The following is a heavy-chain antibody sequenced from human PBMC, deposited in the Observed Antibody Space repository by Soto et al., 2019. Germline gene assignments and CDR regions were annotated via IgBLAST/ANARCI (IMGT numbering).Heavy chain of an antibody. CDR2: IIPILGIA. D-gene: IGHD6-13*01. CDR1: GGTFSSYT. CDR3: AREPVVAAAGTDDY. Sequence: QVQLVQSGAEVKKPGSSVKVSCKASGGTFSSYTISWVRQAPGQGLEWMGRIIPILGIANYAQKFQGRVTITEDKSTSTAYMELSSLRSEDTAVYYCAREPVVAAAGTDDYWGQGTLVTVSS. V-gene: IGHV1-69*08. J-gene: IGHJ4*02.